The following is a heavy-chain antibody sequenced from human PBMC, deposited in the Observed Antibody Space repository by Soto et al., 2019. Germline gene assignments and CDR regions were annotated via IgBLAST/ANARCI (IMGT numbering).Heavy chain of an antibody. D-gene: IGHD3-10*01. V-gene: IGHV4-39*01. CDR1: GGSISSSSYY. CDR3: ARRTVIIRTFCSGLKTHSLDY. CDR2: IYSTGNT. J-gene: IGHJ4*02. Sequence: SETLSLTCAVSGGSISSSSYYWGWIRQHPGKGLEWIGSIYSTGNTYYTPSLQSRVAISVDTSKNQFSLKLNSVSAADTAVYYCARRTVIIRTFCSGLKTHSLDYWGQGALVTVSS.